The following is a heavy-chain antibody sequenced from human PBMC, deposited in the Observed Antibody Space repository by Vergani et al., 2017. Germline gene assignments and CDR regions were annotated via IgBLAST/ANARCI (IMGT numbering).Heavy chain of an antibody. CDR1: GYSFTSYW. Sequence: EVQLVQSGAEVKKPGESLKISCKGSGYSFTSYWIGWVRQMPGKGLEWMGIIYPGDSDTRYNPSFQGQVTISADKSISTAYLQWSSLKASDTAMYYCARRGRYSSSDGYYYYYMDVWGKGTTVTVSS. D-gene: IGHD6-6*01. CDR3: ARRGRYSSSDGYYYYYMDV. J-gene: IGHJ6*03. V-gene: IGHV5-51*03. CDR2: IYPGDSDT.